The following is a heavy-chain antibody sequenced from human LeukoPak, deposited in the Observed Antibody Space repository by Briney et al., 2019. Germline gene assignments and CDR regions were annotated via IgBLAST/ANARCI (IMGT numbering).Heavy chain of an antibody. J-gene: IGHJ4*02. CDR3: VKERPGKAYADF. CDR2: ISGSGDKT. Sequence: GGSLRLSCAASGFTFSSYWMHWVRQAPGKGLEWVSAISGSGDKTYYADSVKGRFTISRDNSRFTVHLQMNSLRGEDTAVYYCVKERPGKAYADFWGQGTLVTVSS. CDR1: GFTFSSYW. V-gene: IGHV3-23*01. D-gene: IGHD1-26*01.